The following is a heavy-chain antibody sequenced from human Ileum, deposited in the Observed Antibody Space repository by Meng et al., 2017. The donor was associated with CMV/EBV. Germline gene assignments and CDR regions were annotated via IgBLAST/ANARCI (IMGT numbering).Heavy chain of an antibody. Sequence: GESLKISCAASGFTFSSYDMHWVRQAPGKGLEWVAVISYDGSNKYYADSVKGRFTISRDNSKNTLYLQMNSLRAEDAAVYYCARDPQDYIQYYFDYWGQGTLVTVSS. J-gene: IGHJ4*02. CDR1: GFTFSSYD. CDR2: ISYDGSNK. D-gene: IGHD4-11*01. CDR3: ARDPQDYIQYYFDY. V-gene: IGHV3-30*04.